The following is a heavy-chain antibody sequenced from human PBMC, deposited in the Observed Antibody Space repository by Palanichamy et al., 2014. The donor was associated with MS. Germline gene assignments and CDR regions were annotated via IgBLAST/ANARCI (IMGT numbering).Heavy chain of an antibody. J-gene: IGHJ4*02. V-gene: IGHV3-23*01. CDR1: GFTFSNHA. Sequence: ELQLLESGGGLVQPGGSLRLSCAASGFTFSNHAMSWVRQAPENGLEWISTISVSGSSTYYADSVKGRFTISRDNSKNTLYLQMSGLRAEDTAVYYCAPLAYGSPAIWGQGTLVTVSS. CDR3: APLAYGSPAI. CDR2: ISVSGSST. D-gene: IGHD3-10*01.